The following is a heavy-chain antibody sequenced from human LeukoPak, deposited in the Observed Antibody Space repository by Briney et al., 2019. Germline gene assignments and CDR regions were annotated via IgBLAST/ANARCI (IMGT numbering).Heavy chain of an antibody. V-gene: IGHV3-30*18. J-gene: IGHJ5*02. CDR3: AKDRQYKLLDNWFDP. CDR1: GFTFSNYA. CDR2: ISRDGSNK. D-gene: IGHD2-2*01. Sequence: PGGSLRLSCVASGFTFSNYAMHWVRQTPGKGLEWVAVISRDGSNKYYADSVKGRFTISRDNSKNTLSLQMNSLRAEDTAVYYCAKDRQYKLLDNWFDPWGQGTLVTVSS.